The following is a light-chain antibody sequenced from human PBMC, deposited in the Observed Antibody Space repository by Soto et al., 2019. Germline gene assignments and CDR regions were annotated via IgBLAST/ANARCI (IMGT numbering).Light chain of an antibody. J-gene: IGKJ2*01. CDR1: QSGSSSY. V-gene: IGKV3-20*01. Sequence: IGLTQSPGPLSLSPGARATLACRASQSGSSSYLAWYQQKPGQARRLLIYGASSRATGIPDRFSGSGSGTDFTLTISRLEPEDFAVYYCQQYGSSLYTFGQGTKLEIK. CDR3: QQYGSSLYT. CDR2: GAS.